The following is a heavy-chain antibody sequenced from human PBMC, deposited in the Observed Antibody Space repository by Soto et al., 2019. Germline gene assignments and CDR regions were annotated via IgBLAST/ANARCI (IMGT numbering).Heavy chain of an antibody. Sequence: QVQLVQSGAEVKKPGASVKVSCKASGYTFTSYDINWVRQATGQRLEWMGWMNPNSGNTGYAQKFQGRVTMTRNTSIRTAYMELSSLRSEDTAVYYCARGAGEVVPAASVYLYYDYYMDVWGKGTTVTVSS. CDR3: ARGAGEVVPAASVYLYYDYYMDV. CDR2: MNPNSGNT. CDR1: GYTFTSYD. D-gene: IGHD2-2*01. V-gene: IGHV1-8*01. J-gene: IGHJ6*03.